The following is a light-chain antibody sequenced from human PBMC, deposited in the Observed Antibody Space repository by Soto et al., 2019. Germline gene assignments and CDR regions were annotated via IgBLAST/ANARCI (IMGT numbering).Light chain of an antibody. Sequence: DIVLTQSPATLSVSLGERVSLSCRARQIISSNLAWYQQKPCQIPRLLIYGASARAAGIPARFSGSGSGTEFTLTISSLQSEDCAVYYCQQYNNWPQFTFGHGTKVDV. J-gene: IGKJ3*01. CDR1: QIISSN. CDR2: GAS. CDR3: QQYNNWPQFT. V-gene: IGKV3-15*01.